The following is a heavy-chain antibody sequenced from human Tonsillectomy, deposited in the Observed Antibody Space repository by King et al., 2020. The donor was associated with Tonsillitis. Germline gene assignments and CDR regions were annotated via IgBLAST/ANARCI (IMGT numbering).Heavy chain of an antibody. CDR1: GFSFDDYA. CDR3: AKDMTSDYDSSGYAKSYYYGMDV. J-gene: IGHJ6*02. Sequence: VQLVESGGGLVHPGRSLRLSCAASGFSFDDYAMHWVRQAPGKGLEWVSGISWNSVTLGYADSVKGRFIITRDNAKNSLHLEMNSMRAEDTALYYCAKDMTSDYDSSGYAKSYYYGMDVWGQGTTVTVSS. V-gene: IGHV3-9*01. CDR2: ISWNSVTL. D-gene: IGHD3-22*01.